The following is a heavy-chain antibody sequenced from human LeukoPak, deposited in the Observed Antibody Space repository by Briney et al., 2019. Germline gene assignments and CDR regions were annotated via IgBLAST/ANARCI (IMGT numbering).Heavy chain of an antibody. V-gene: IGHV3-7*01. J-gene: IGHJ4*02. CDR1: GFTFSSYW. Sequence: PGGSLRLSCAASGFTFSSYWMSWVRQAPGKGLEWVANIKQDGSEKYYVDSVKGRFTISRDNAKNSLCLQMNSLRAEDTAVYYCARSVGATPPYFDYWGQGTLVTVSS. D-gene: IGHD1-26*01. CDR2: IKQDGSEK. CDR3: ARSVGATPPYFDY.